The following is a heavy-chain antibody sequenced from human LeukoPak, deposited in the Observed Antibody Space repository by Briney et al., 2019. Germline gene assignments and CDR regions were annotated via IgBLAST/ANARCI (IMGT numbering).Heavy chain of an antibody. J-gene: IGHJ3*02. V-gene: IGHV1-18*01. D-gene: IGHD2-21*02. CDR3: ARESYVRMVTAPADAFDI. Sequence: ASVKVSCKASGYTFTGYGISWVRQAPGQGLEWMGWISAYNGNTNYAQKLQGRVTMTTDTSTSTAYMELRSLRSDDTAVYYCARESYVRMVTAPADAFDIWGQGTMVTVSS. CDR1: GYTFTGYG. CDR2: ISAYNGNT.